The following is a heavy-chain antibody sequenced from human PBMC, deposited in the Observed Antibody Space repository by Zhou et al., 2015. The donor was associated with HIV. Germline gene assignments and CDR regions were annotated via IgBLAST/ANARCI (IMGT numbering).Heavy chain of an antibody. CDR2: IIPIFGTA. V-gene: IGHV1-69*01. CDR3: ARGGEGTDWLYRKYYFDY. J-gene: IGHJ4*02. CDR1: GGTFSSYA. D-gene: IGHD3-9*01. Sequence: QVQLVQSGAEVKKPGSSVKVSCKASGGTFSSYAISWVRQAPGQGLEWMGGIIPIFGTANYAQKFQGRVTITADESTSTAYMELSSLRSEDTAVYYCARGGEGTDWLYRKYYFDYWGQGTLVTVSS.